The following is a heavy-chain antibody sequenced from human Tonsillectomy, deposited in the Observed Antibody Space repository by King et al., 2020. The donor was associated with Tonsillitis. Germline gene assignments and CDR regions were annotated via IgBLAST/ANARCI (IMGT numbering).Heavy chain of an antibody. D-gene: IGHD6-13*01. CDR2: IYPGDSDT. J-gene: IGHJ4*02. V-gene: IGHV5-51*01. Sequence: VQLVESGAEVKKPGESLKISCTGSGYRFTSYWIGWVRQMPGKGLEWMGIIYPGDSDTRYSPSFQGQVTISADKSISTAYLQWSSLKASDTAMYYCARLSIAAATAETFDYWGQGTLVTVSS. CDR1: GYRFTSYW. CDR3: ARLSIAAATAETFDY.